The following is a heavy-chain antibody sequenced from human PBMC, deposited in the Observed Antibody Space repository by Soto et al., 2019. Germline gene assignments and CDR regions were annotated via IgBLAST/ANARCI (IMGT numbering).Heavy chain of an antibody. D-gene: IGHD4-17*01. CDR3: ARDGGTTVTSDAFDI. CDR1: GYTFTSYG. Sequence: ASVKVSCKASGYTFTSYGISWVRQAPGQGLEWMGWVSAYNGNTNYAQKLQGRVTMTTDTSTSTAYMELRSLRSDDTAVYYCARDGGTTVTSDAFDIWGQGTMVTVSS. CDR2: VSAYNGNT. V-gene: IGHV1-18*01. J-gene: IGHJ3*02.